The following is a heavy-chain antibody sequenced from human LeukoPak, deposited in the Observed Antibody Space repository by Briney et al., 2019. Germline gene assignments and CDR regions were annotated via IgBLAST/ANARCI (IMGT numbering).Heavy chain of an antibody. CDR1: GFTFSSYG. J-gene: IGHJ4*02. D-gene: IGHD1-26*01. CDR3: ATDLGGARGYFDY. CDR2: VRPDGSTK. V-gene: IGHV3-30*02. Sequence: GGSLRLSCAASGFTFSSYGMHWVRQAPGKGLEWVAFVRPDGSTKYYADSVKGRFTISRDNSKNTLYLQMNTLRAEDTAIFYCATDLGGARGYFDYWGQGTLVTVSS.